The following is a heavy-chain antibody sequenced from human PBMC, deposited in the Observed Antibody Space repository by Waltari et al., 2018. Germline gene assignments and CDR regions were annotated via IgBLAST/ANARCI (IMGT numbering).Heavy chain of an antibody. D-gene: IGHD7-27*01. CDR3: ARLLVTVDGTLDS. V-gene: IGHV3-73*02. Sequence: EIQLVESGGALVQPGGSLKLSCAASGFNFDVSAIHWVRQASGKGLEWVGRIKTKVDRYSTAYAASVTGRFTISRDDLKNTAYLEMNSLQTEDTAIYYCARLLVTVDGTLDSWGQGTLVTVSS. CDR1: GFNFDVSA. CDR2: IKTKVDRYST. J-gene: IGHJ4*02.